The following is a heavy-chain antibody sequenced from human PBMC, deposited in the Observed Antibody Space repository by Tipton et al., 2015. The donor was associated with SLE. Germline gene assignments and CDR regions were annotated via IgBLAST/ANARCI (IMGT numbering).Heavy chain of an antibody. CDR3: ARDSNGIDY. J-gene: IGHJ4*02. CDR2: ISNVNNYI. V-gene: IGHV3-21*01. D-gene: IGHD6-25*01. Sequence: SLRLSCAASGFTFSSYNMNWVRQAPGKGLEWVSSISNVNNYIFYADSVKGRFTISRDNAKNSLYLQMNSLRAEDTAVYYCARDSNGIDYWGQGTLVTVSS. CDR1: GFTFSSYN.